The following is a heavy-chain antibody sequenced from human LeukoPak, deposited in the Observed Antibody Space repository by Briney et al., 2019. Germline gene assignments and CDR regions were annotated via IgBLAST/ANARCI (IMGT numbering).Heavy chain of an antibody. D-gene: IGHD1-26*01. CDR2: IYTSGST. CDR1: GVSISSGSYY. CDR3: ASSPPSLFDERPVGGAFDI. V-gene: IGHV4-61*02. J-gene: IGHJ3*02. Sequence: PSQTLSLTCTVSGVSISSGSYYWSWIRQPAGKGLEWIGRIYTSGSTNYNPSPKSRVTISVDTSKNKFSLKLSSVTAADTAVYYCASSPPSLFDERPVGGAFDISGHGTMVTASS.